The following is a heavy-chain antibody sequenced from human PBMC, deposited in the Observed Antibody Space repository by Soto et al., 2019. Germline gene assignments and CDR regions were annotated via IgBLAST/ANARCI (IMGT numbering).Heavy chain of an antibody. CDR1: GFTFSSYG. J-gene: IGHJ6*03. V-gene: IGHV3-33*01. CDR2: IWYDGSNK. Sequence: QVQLVESGGGVVQPGRSLRLSCAASGFTFSSYGMHWVRQAPGKGLEWVAVIWYDGSNKYYADSVKGRFTISRDNSKNTLYLQMNSLRAEDTAVYYCARATMVRGVIILRSYYYMDVWGKGTTVTVSS. CDR3: ARATMVRGVIILRSYYYMDV. D-gene: IGHD3-10*01.